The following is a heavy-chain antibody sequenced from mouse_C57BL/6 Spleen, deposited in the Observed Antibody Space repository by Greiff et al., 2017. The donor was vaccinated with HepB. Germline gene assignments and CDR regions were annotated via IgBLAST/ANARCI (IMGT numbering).Heavy chain of an antibody. CDR1: GFTFSDAW. J-gene: IGHJ2*01. D-gene: IGHD2-4*01. V-gene: IGHV6-6*01. CDR3: TRLDDYDGYYFDY. Sequence: EVKLMESGGGLVQPGGSMKLSCAASGFTFSDAWMDWVRQSPEKGLEWVAEIRNKANNHATYYAESVKGRFTISRDDSKSSVYLQMNSLRAEDTGIYYCTRLDDYDGYYFDYWGQGTTLTVSS. CDR2: IRNKANNHAT.